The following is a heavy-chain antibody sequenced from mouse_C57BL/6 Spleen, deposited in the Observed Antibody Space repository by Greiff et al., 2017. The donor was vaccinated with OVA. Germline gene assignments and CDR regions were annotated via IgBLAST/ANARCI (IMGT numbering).Heavy chain of an antibody. V-gene: IGHV1-69*01. CDR1: GYTFTSYW. Sequence: VQLQQPGAELVMPGASVKLSCKASGYTFTSYWMHWVKQRPGQGLEWIGEIDPSDSYTNYNQKFKGKSTLTVDKSSSTAYMQLSSLTSEDSAVYYCARGPASTTVVATDYWYFDVWGKGTTVTVSS. CDR3: ARGPASTTVVATDYWYFDV. D-gene: IGHD1-1*01. CDR2: IDPSDSYT. J-gene: IGHJ1*03.